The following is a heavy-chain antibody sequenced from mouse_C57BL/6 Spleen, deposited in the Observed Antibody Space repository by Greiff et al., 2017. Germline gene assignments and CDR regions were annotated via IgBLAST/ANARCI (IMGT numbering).Heavy chain of an antibody. D-gene: IGHD2-2*01. CDR3: AVCYGYDDYFDY. Sequence: VQLQQSGAELVKPGASVKLSCTASGFNIKDYYMHWVKQRTEQGLEWIGRIDPEGGETKYAPKFPGKATITAATSTNTAYLQLSSLTSENTADYCCAVCYGYDDYFDYWGQGTTLTVSS. V-gene: IGHV14-2*01. J-gene: IGHJ2*01. CDR2: IDPEGGET. CDR1: GFNIKDYY.